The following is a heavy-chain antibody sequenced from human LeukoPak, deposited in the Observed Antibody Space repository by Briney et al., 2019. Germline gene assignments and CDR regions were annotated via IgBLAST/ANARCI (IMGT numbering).Heavy chain of an antibody. D-gene: IGHD3-10*01. V-gene: IGHV3-53*01. Sequence: GGSLRLSCAASGFTLSSNYMSWVRQAPGKGLEWVSVIYSGGSTYYPDSVKGRFTISRDSSKNTLYLQMNSLRAEDTAVYYCARDLPNYYGSGSYFDYWGQGTLVTVSS. J-gene: IGHJ4*02. CDR3: ARDLPNYYGSGSYFDY. CDR2: IYSGGST. CDR1: GFTLSSNY.